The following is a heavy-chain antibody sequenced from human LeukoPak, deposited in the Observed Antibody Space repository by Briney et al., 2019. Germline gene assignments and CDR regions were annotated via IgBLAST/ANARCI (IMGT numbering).Heavy chain of an antibody. CDR2: INPSGGST. J-gene: IGHJ5*02. V-gene: IGHV1-46*01. CDR3: ARSAWFGEPREVPNWFDP. Sequence: ASVKVSCKASGYTFTSYYMHWVRQAPGQGLEWMGIINPSGGSTSYAQKFQGRVTMTRDMSTSTVYMELSSLRSEDTAVYYCARSAWFGEPREVPNWFDPWGQGTLVTVSS. D-gene: IGHD3-10*01. CDR1: GYTFTSYY.